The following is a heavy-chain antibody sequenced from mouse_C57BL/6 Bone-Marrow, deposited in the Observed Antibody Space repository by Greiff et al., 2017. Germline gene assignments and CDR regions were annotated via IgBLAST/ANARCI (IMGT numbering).Heavy chain of an antibody. J-gene: IGHJ3*01. CDR3: TPLYDVLWFAY. Sequence: EVNVVESGAELVRPGASVKLSCTASGFNIKDDYMHWVKQRPEQGLEWIGWIDPENGDTEYASKFQGKATITADTSSNTAYLQLSSLTSEDTAVYYCTPLYDVLWFAYWGQGTLVTVSA. D-gene: IGHD2-3*01. CDR2: IDPENGDT. CDR1: GFNIKDDY. V-gene: IGHV14-4*01.